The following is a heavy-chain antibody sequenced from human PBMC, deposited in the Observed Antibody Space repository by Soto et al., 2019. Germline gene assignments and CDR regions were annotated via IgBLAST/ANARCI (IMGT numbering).Heavy chain of an antibody. Sequence: QVQLVQSGAEVKKPGASVKVSCRASGYTFTGYYMHWVRQAPGQGLEWMGWINPKSGGTDYAQKFQGWVTMTRDTSISTAYMELSRLKSDDTAVYYCARRGSYGGEYFDYWGQGTLVTVSS. J-gene: IGHJ4*02. V-gene: IGHV1-2*04. CDR3: ARRGSYGGEYFDY. CDR1: GYTFTGYY. CDR2: INPKSGGT. D-gene: IGHD1-26*01.